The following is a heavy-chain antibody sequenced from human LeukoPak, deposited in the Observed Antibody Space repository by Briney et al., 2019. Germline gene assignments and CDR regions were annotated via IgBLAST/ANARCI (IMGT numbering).Heavy chain of an antibody. CDR1: GYTFTSYD. D-gene: IGHD2-15*01. Sequence: ASVKVSCKASGYTFTSYDINWVRQATGQGLEWMGWMNPNSGNTGYAQKFQGRVTMTRNTSISTAYMELSSLRSADTAVYYCAREVSGSCSGRNCDNWFDPWGQGTLVTVSS. J-gene: IGHJ5*02. V-gene: IGHV1-8*01. CDR3: AREVSGSCSGRNCDNWFDP. CDR2: MNPNSGNT.